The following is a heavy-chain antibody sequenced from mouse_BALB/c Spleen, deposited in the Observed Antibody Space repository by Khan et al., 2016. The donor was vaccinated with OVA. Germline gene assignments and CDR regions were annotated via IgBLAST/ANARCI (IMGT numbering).Heavy chain of an antibody. J-gene: IGHJ2*01. V-gene: IGHV1-7*01. CDR2: INPTSGYT. CDR3: TRDRIAY. Sequence: QVQLKQSGAELAKPGASVKMSCKASGYTFTTYWIHWVKQRPGQGLEWIGYINPTSGYTDYNDKFKDRATLSADKSSSTAYIQLNSLTSEDSAFDYCTRDRIAYWGQGTTLTVSA. CDR1: GYTFTTYW.